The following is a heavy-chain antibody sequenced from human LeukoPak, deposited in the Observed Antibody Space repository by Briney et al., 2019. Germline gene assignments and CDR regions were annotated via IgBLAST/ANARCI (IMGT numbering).Heavy chain of an antibody. Sequence: SETLSLTCTVSGGSISSSSYYWGWIRQPPGKGLEWIGSIYYSGSTYYNPSLKSRVTISVDTSKNQFSLKLSSVTAADTAVYYCARDSSSYYFSGFDYWGQGTLVTVSS. V-gene: IGHV4-39*07. CDR2: IYYSGST. CDR3: ARDSSSYYFSGFDY. J-gene: IGHJ4*02. D-gene: IGHD3-22*01. CDR1: GGSISSSSYY.